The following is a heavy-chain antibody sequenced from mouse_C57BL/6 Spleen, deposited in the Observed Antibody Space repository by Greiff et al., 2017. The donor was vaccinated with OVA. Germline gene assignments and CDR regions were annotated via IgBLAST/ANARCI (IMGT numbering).Heavy chain of an antibody. CDR3: VRHDPYGSSYENAMDY. CDR1: GFSFNTYA. V-gene: IGHV10-1*01. Sequence: EVQGVESGGGLVQPKGSLKLSCAASGFSFNTYAMNWVRQAPGKGLEWVARIRSKSNNYATYYADSVKDRFTISRDDSESMLYLQMNNLKTEDTAMYYCVRHDPYGSSYENAMDYWGQGTSVTVSS. D-gene: IGHD1-1*01. CDR2: IRSKSNNYAT. J-gene: IGHJ4*01.